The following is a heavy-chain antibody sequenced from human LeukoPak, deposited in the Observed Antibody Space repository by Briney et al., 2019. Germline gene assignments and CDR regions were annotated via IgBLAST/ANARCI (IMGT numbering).Heavy chain of an antibody. CDR1: GYTLTTHG. V-gene: IGHV1-18*01. Sequence: ASVKVSCKASGYTLTTHGISRVRPAPGQGLEWVGWISTYNGNTNYAQKRQGRVTMTTDTSTSTAFMELRSLRSDDTAVYYCARGGGQLERPRYWGQGTLVTVSS. J-gene: IGHJ4*02. CDR3: ARGGGQLERPRY. CDR2: ISTYNGNT. D-gene: IGHD1-1*01.